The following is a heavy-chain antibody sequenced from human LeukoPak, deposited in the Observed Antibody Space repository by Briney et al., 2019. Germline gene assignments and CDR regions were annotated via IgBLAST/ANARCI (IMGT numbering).Heavy chain of an antibody. V-gene: IGHV3-23*01. CDR3: SKKGYAGSGDYSFYFDY. J-gene: IGHJ4*03. CDR2: VSTCGAAT. D-gene: IGHD3-10*01. CDR1: RFTFSSFS. Sequence: GGSLRLSCAASRFTFSSFSMNGVRQAPGKGLEWVSPVSTCGAATYYADSVKGRFTISSDNSEKTLYLQMNNLRAEDTAVYYCSKKGYAGSGDYSFYFDYWGQGALVTVSS.